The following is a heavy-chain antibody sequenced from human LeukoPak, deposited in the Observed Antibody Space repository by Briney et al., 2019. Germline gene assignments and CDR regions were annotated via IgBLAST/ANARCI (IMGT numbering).Heavy chain of an antibody. V-gene: IGHV4-59*01. Sequence: ASETLSLTCTVSGGSISSYYWSWIRQPPGKGLEWIGYIYYSGSTNYNPSLKSRVTISVDTSKNQFSLKLSSVTAADTAVYYCARAGSSGPRRAFDIWGQGTMVTVSS. D-gene: IGHD3-22*01. CDR3: ARAGSSGPRRAFDI. CDR2: IYYSGST. CDR1: GGSISSYY. J-gene: IGHJ3*02.